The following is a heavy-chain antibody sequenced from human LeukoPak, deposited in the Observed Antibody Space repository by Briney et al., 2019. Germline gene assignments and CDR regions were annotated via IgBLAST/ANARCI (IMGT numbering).Heavy chain of an antibody. CDR1: GGTFSSYA. CDR3: ASSPVTWIQLWFGY. J-gene: IGHJ4*02. V-gene: IGHV1-69*13. D-gene: IGHD5-18*01. CDR2: IIPIFGTA. Sequence: GASVKVSCKASGGTFSSYAISWVRQAPGQGLEWMGGIIPIFGTANYAQKFQGRVTITADESTSTAYMELSGLRSEDTAVYYCASSPVTWIQLWFGYWGQGTLVTVSS.